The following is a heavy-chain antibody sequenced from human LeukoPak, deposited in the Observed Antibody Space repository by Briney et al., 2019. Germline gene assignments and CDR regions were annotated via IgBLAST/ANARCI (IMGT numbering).Heavy chain of an antibody. CDR1: GFTFSSYG. V-gene: IGHV3-33*01. J-gene: IGHJ4*02. D-gene: IGHD1-1*01. CDR3: ARDPLGTRPGFDY. Sequence: GGSLRLSCAASGFTFSSYGMHWVRQAPGKGLEWVAVIWYDGSNKYYADSVKGRFTIPRDNSKNTLYLQMNSLRAEDTAVYYCARDPLGTRPGFDYWGQGTLVTVSS. CDR2: IWYDGSNK.